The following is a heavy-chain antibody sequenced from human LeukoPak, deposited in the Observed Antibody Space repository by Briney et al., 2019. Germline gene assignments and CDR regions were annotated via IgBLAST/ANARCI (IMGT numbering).Heavy chain of an antibody. D-gene: IGHD5-18*01. CDR2: IYWDDDE. CDR1: GFSLSTDGVG. J-gene: IGHJ5*02. Sequence: SGPTLVNPTQTLTLTCTFSGFSLSTDGVGVGWIRQPPGKALEWLALIYWDDDERYSPSLKSRLTITKDTSKNQVVLTMTNMDPVDTATYYCARSQAPHAAMVVNWFDPWGQGTLVTVSS. V-gene: IGHV2-5*02. CDR3: ARSQAPHAAMVVNWFDP.